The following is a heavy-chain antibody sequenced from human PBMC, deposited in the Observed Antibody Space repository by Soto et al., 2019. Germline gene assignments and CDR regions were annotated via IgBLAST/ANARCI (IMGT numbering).Heavy chain of an antibody. Sequence: SVKVSCKASGGTFSSYAISWVRQAPGQGLEWMGGIIPIFGTANYAQKFQGRVTITADKSTSTAYMELSSLRSEDTAVYYCAREFSNSPEAFDSWGQGSLVTVSS. CDR3: AREFSNSPEAFDS. CDR1: GGTFSSYA. D-gene: IGHD6-6*01. CDR2: IIPIFGTA. J-gene: IGHJ4*02. V-gene: IGHV1-69*06.